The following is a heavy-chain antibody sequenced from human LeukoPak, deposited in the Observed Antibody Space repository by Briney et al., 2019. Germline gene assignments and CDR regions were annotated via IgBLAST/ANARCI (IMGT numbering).Heavy chain of an antibody. Sequence: PGGSLRLSCAASGLSFGGHYMSWMRQAPGKGPEWISYISGNGGDIAYADSVEGRFTISRDNAKNSLHLQMNSLRVEDTAVYHCVRHAGRTGGQWGQGTLIAVSS. V-gene: IGHV3-11*01. CDR2: ISGNGGDI. J-gene: IGHJ4*02. D-gene: IGHD3-10*01. CDR1: GLSFGGHY. CDR3: VRHAGRTGGQ.